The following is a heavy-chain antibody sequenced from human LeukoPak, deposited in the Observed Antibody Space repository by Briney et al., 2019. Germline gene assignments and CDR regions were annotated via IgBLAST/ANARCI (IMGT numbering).Heavy chain of an antibody. J-gene: IGHJ4*02. D-gene: IGHD7-27*01. Sequence: GGSLRLSCAASGFSLSSYGLYWVRQAPGKGLDWVAFSRHDEDGKYYTDSVKGRFTISRDNSQNTLYLQMSSLRPDDTAVYYCAKGISNWANLDYWGQGTLVTVSS. CDR2: SRHDEDGK. CDR3: AKGISNWANLDY. CDR1: GFSLSSYG. V-gene: IGHV3-30*02.